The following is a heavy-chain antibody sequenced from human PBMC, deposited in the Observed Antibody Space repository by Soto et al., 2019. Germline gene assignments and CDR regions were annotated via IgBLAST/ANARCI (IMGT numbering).Heavy chain of an antibody. Sequence: PGGSLRLSCAASGFSISSYGMHWVRQTPGKGLQWVAVVAYDGSYQHYADSVKGRFTIPRDISKNTLFLEMDSLKPEDTAVYYCAKDHVNSGPSPDWFDPRSQGTLVTVSS. CDR1: GFSISSYG. D-gene: IGHD6-19*01. V-gene: IGHV3-30*18. CDR3: AKDHVNSGPSPDWFDP. CDR2: VAYDGSYQ. J-gene: IGHJ5*02.